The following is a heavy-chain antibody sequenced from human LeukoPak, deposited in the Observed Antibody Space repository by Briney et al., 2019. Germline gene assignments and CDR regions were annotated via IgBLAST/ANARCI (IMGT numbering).Heavy chain of an antibody. D-gene: IGHD3-22*01. CDR3: ARAGRRYYDSSGYYFDY. CDR1: GGSISSSNFY. CDR2: IYYSGST. J-gene: IGHJ4*02. V-gene: IGHV4-39*07. Sequence: SETLSLTCTVSGGSISSSNFYWGWIRQPPGKGLEWIGSIYYSGSTYYNPSLKSRVTISVDTSKNRFSLKLNSVTTADTAVYYCARAGRRYYDSSGYYFDYWGQGTLVTVSS.